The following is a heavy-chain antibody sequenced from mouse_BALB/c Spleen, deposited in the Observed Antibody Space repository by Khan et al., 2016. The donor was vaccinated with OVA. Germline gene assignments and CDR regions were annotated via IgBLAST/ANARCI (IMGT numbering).Heavy chain of an antibody. CDR2: ISSSGST. D-gene: IGHD1-3*01. Sequence: EVELVESGPGLVKPSQSLSLTCTVTGYSITSDYAWNWIRQFPGNKLEWMGYISSSGSTNYNPALKSRISITRDTSKNQFFLQLNSVTTEDTATNYYTRDTSRYNYAMDYWGQGTSVTVSS. V-gene: IGHV3-2*02. J-gene: IGHJ4*01. CDR3: TRDTSRYNYAMDY. CDR1: GYSITSDYA.